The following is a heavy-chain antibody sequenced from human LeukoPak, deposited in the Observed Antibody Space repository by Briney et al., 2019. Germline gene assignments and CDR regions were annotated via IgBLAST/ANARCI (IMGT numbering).Heavy chain of an antibody. V-gene: IGHV4-59*08. CDR1: GGSISSYY. CDR3: ARSRFVKGVLGRFDY. Sequence: SETLSLTCTVSGGSISSYYWSWIRQPPGKGLEWIGYIYYSGSTNYNPSLKSRVTISVDTSKNQFSLKLSSVTAADTAVYYCARSRFVKGVLGRFDYWGQGTLVTVSS. CDR2: IYYSGST. J-gene: IGHJ4*02.